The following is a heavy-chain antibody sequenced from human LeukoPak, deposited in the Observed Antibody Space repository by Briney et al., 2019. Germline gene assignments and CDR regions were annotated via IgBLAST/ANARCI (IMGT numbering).Heavy chain of an antibody. CDR1: GFTFSNYW. Sequence: GGSLRLSCAASGFTFSNYWMHWVRQAPGKGLVWVSRINSDGRSTNYADSVKGRFTISRDNAKNTLYLQMNSLRAEDTAVYYCARGADSGYSSDNWGQGTVVSVSS. CDR3: ARGADSGYSSDN. V-gene: IGHV3-74*01. J-gene: IGHJ4*02. CDR2: INSDGRST. D-gene: IGHD3-9*01.